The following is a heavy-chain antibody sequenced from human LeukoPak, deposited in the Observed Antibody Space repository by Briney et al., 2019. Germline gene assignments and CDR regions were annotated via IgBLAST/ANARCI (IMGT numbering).Heavy chain of an antibody. CDR1: GFTFSTSA. CDR3: AMSHGYNKYYFDS. V-gene: IGHV3-23*01. J-gene: IGHJ4*02. D-gene: IGHD5-24*01. Sequence: GGSLRLSCAASGFTFSTSAMSWVRQAPGKGLEWVSGISGSGGSTNYADSVKGRFTISRDNSKNTLYLEMNSLSAEDTAVYYCAMSHGYNKYYFDSWGQGTLVTVSS. CDR2: ISGSGGST.